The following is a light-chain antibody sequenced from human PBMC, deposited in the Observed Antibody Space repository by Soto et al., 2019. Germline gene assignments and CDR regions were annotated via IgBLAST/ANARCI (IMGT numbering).Light chain of an antibody. CDR1: SSDVGGYNY. V-gene: IGLV2-14*01. CDR3: SSFTSSNTVA. J-gene: IGLJ2*01. Sequence: QSALTQPASVSGSPGQSITISCTGTSSDVGGYNYVSWYQQHPGKAPKLMIYEVTNRPAGVSNRFSGSKSGNMASLTISGLQAEDEAYYYCSSFTSSNTVAFGGGTKLTVL. CDR2: EVT.